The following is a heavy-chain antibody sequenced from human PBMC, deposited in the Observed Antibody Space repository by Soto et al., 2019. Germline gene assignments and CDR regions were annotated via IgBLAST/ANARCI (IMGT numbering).Heavy chain of an antibody. J-gene: IGHJ6*03. CDR1: GFTFSSYW. V-gene: IGHV3-7*01. Sequence: EVQLVESGGGLIQPGGSLRLSCAASGFTFSSYWMSWVRQAPGKGLEWVANIKQAGSEKYYVDSVKGRFTISRDNAKNSLYLQMNSLRAEDTAVYYCARDAVTIFGVVIHYMDVWGKGTTVTVSS. CDR3: ARDAVTIFGVVIHYMDV. D-gene: IGHD3-3*01. CDR2: IKQAGSEK.